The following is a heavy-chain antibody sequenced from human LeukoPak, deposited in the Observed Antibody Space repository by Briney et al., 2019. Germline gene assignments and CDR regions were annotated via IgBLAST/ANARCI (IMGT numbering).Heavy chain of an antibody. CDR1: GGPFTTYY. D-gene: IGHD6-6*01. J-gene: IGHJ5*02. Sequence: SETLSLTCAVYGGPFTTYYWSWIRQPAGKGLEWIGRIYTSGSTNYNPSLKSRVTMSVDTSKNQFSLKLSSVTAADTAVYYCARGKYSSSSGYWFDPWGQGTLVTVSS. CDR3: ARGKYSSSSGYWFDP. CDR2: IYTSGST. V-gene: IGHV4-59*10.